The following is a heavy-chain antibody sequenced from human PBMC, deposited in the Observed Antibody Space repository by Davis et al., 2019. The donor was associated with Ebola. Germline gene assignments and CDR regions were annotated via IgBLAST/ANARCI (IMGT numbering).Heavy chain of an antibody. D-gene: IGHD3-3*01. CDR1: GGTFSSYA. J-gene: IGHJ5*02. CDR3: ARVNYDFWSGYYTDRWFDP. V-gene: IGHV1-69*06. CDR2: IIPIFGTA. Sequence: AASVKVSCKASGGTFSSYAISWVRQAPGQGLEWMGGIIPIFGTANYAQKFQGRVTITADKSTSTAYMELSSLRSEDTAVYYCARVNYDFWSGYYTDRWFDPWGQGTLVTVSS.